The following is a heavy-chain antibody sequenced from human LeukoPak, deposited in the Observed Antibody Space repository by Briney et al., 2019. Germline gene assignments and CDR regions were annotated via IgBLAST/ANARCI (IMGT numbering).Heavy chain of an antibody. CDR3: AISYYDSSGDAFDI. CDR2: IYYSGST. D-gene: IGHD3-22*01. CDR1: GGSISSSSYY. J-gene: IGHJ3*02. Sequence: PSETLSLTCTVSGGSISSSSYYWGWIRQPPGKGLEWIGSIYYSGSTYYNPSLKSRVTISVDTSKNQLSLKLSSVTAADTAVYYCAISYYDSSGDAFDIWGQGTMVTVSS. V-gene: IGHV4-39*07.